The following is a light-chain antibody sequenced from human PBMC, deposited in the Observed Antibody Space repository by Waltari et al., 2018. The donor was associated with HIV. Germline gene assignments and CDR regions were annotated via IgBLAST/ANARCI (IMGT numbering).Light chain of an antibody. CDR2: GAS. V-gene: IGKV3-20*01. Sequence: ENVLTQSPGLLSLSPGERATLSCRASQSVSSSYLAWYQHKPGQVPRLLIFGASSRATGIPDRFSGSGSGTDFTLTISRLEPEDSAVYYCQQCGSSLWTFGQGTKVEIK. CDR3: QQCGSSLWT. J-gene: IGKJ1*01. CDR1: QSVSSSY.